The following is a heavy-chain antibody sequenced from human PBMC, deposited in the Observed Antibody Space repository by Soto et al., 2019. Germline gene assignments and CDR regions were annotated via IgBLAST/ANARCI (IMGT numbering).Heavy chain of an antibody. Sequence: SGPTLVNPTHTLTLTCTFSGFSLSTYGGGVAWVRQPPGKALEWLALIYWDDDKRYSPSMETRLPITKDTSKNHVVLTMTNMDPMDTGTYYCANRPGYYMSLDYWGQGAQVTFSS. D-gene: IGHD3-10*01. CDR1: GFSLSTYGGG. CDR2: IYWDDDK. V-gene: IGHV2-5*02. J-gene: IGHJ4*02. CDR3: ANRPGYYMSLDY.